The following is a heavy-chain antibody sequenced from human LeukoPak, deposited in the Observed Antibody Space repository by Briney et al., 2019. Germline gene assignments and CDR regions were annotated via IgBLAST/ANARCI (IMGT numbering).Heavy chain of an antibody. Sequence: SETLSLTCAVYGGSFSGYYWSWLPPPPGKGREWGGEINHRGTNNNNPSLKSRVTISVDTYKNPICLKRSSVTGADTAVYYCERGIRVSSLTYYYYYMDVWGKGTTVTVSS. J-gene: IGHJ6*03. CDR3: ERGIRVSSLTYYYYYMDV. V-gene: IGHV4-34*01. D-gene: IGHD6-13*01. CDR1: GGSFSGYY. CDR2: INHRGTN.